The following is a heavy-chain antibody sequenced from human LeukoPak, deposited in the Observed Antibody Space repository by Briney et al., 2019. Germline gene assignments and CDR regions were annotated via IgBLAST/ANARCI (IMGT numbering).Heavy chain of an antibody. V-gene: IGHV3-21*01. CDR1: GFTFSSYS. Sequence: GGSLRLSCAASGFTFSSYSMNWVRQAPGKGLEWVSSISSSSSYIYYADSVKGRFTISRDNAKDSLYLQMNSLRAEDTAVYYCARARGLVIDYWGQGTLVTVSS. D-gene: IGHD3/OR15-3a*01. CDR3: ARARGLVIDY. J-gene: IGHJ4*02. CDR2: ISSSSSYI.